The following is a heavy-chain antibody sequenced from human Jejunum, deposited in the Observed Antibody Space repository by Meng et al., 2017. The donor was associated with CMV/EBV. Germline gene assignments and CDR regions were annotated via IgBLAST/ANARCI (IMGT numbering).Heavy chain of an antibody. D-gene: IGHD6-13*01. CDR3: TRDSQHHLY. V-gene: IGHV3-48*04. Sequence: LTCAASGFTFSYYSMNWVRQAPGKGLEWVSYITNSGGIIYNADSVKGRFTISRDNAKSSLYLQMNSLRAEDTAVYYCTRDSQHHLYWGQGALVTVSS. CDR1: GFTFSYYS. CDR2: ITNSGGII. J-gene: IGHJ4*02.